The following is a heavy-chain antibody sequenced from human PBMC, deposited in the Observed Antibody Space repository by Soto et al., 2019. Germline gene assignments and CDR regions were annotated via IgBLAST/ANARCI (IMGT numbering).Heavy chain of an antibody. CDR1: GFICSNYW. D-gene: IGHD1-1*01. Sequence: GSLRLSCEASGFICSNYWMDWVRKTPGTGLVWVSRISNDGSITNYADSVKGRFIISRDNAKNTLYLQMNSLRAEDTAVYYCAKDLTWNQADYWGQGALVTVSS. CDR2: ISNDGSIT. V-gene: IGHV3-74*01. J-gene: IGHJ4*02. CDR3: AKDLTWNQADY.